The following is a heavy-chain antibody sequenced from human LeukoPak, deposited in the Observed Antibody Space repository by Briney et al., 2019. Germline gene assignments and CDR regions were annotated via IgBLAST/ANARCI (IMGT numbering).Heavy chain of an antibody. CDR3: AKDRGEQWLVTSFDY. Sequence: GGSLRLSCAASGFTFSSYGMHWVRQAPGKGLEWVAVISYDGSNKYYVDSVKGRFTISRDNSKNTLYLQMNSLRPEDTAVYYCAKDRGEQWLVTSFDYWGQGTPVTVSS. CDR1: GFTFSSYG. J-gene: IGHJ4*02. V-gene: IGHV3-30*18. CDR2: ISYDGSNK. D-gene: IGHD6-19*01.